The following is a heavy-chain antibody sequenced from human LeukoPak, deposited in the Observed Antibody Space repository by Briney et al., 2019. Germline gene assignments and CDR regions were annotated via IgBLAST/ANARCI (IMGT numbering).Heavy chain of an antibody. CDR3: ARELGSGTFDY. CDR1: GFTFSVYG. J-gene: IGHJ4*02. V-gene: IGHV3-33*01. Sequence: GGSLRLSCAASGFTFSVYGMHWVRQAPGKGLEWVAVMWYDGSKEYYADSVKGRSTISRDTSTNMLYLQMNSLRAEDTAVYYCARELGSGTFDYGGQGTLVTVSS. D-gene: IGHD6-19*01. CDR2: MWYDGSKE.